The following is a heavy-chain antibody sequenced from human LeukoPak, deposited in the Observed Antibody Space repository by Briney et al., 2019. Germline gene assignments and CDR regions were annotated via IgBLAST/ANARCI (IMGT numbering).Heavy chain of an antibody. D-gene: IGHD3-3*01. CDR3: ARGTRITIFGVVKTGSAEYFQH. CDR1: GGSFSGHY. Sequence: SETLSLTCAVYGGSFSGHYWSWIRQPPGKGLEWIGEINHSGSTNYNPSLKSRVTISVDTSKNQFSLKLSSVTAADTAVYYCARGTRITIFGVVKTGSAEYFQHWGQGTLVTVSS. J-gene: IGHJ1*01. CDR2: INHSGST. V-gene: IGHV4-34*01.